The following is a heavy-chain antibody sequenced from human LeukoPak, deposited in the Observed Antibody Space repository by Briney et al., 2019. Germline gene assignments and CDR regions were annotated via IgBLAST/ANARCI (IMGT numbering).Heavy chain of an antibody. CDR1: GFTFSSYA. Sequence: PGGSLRLSCAASGFTFSSYAMSRVRQAPGKGLEWVSAISGSGGSTYYADSVKGRFTISRDNSKNTLYLQMNSLRAEDTAVYYCARATPWELDNWDDFDYWGQGTLVTVSS. J-gene: IGHJ4*02. CDR3: ARATPWELDNWDDFDY. CDR2: ISGSGGST. V-gene: IGHV3-23*01. D-gene: IGHD1-26*01.